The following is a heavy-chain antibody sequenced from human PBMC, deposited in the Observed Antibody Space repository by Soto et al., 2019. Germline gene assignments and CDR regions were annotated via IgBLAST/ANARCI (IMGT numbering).Heavy chain of an antibody. CDR1: GFTFSSYA. Sequence: EVQLLESGGGLVQPGGSLRLSCAASGFTFSSYAMSWVRQAPGKGLEWVSAISGSGGSTYYADSVKGRFTISRDNSKNTLYLQMNSLRAEDTAVYYCAKDYHIVLRVYAIRGAFDIWGQGTMVTVSS. CDR3: AKDYHIVLRVYAIRGAFDI. V-gene: IGHV3-23*01. D-gene: IGHD2-8*01. CDR2: ISGSGGST. J-gene: IGHJ3*02.